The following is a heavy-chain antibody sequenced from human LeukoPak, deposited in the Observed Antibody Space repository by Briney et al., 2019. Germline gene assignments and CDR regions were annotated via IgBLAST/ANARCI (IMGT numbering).Heavy chain of an antibody. J-gene: IGHJ4*02. CDR1: GFTFSSYA. V-gene: IGHV3-30*04. D-gene: IGHD2-2*01. CDR2: TSYDGSNK. Sequence: GGSLRLSCAASGFTFSSYAMHWVRQAPGKGLEWVAVTSYDGSNKYYADSVKGRFTISRDNSKNTLYLQMNSLRAEDTAVYYCVKESPYPEGSTARIYYFDNWGQGTLVTVSS. CDR3: VKESPYPEGSTARIYYFDN.